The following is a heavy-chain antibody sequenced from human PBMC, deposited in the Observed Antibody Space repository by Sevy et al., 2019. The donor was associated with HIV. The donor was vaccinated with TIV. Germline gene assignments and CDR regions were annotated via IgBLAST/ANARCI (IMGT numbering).Heavy chain of an antibody. CDR1: GFTFSKYS. V-gene: IGHV3-23*01. CDR2: LSFGCGEI. Sequence: GGSLRLSCAASGFTFSKYSMSWVRQPPGKGLEWVSTLSFGCGEINYADSVKGRFTISRDNSKSSVYLQMNNLRPEDTAGYYCAREGCTKPHDYGGQGTLVTVSS. D-gene: IGHD2-8*01. J-gene: IGHJ4*02. CDR3: AREGCTKPHDY.